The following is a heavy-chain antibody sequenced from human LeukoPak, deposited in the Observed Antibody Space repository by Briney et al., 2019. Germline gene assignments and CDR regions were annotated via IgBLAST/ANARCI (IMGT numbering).Heavy chain of an antibody. J-gene: IGHJ4*02. CDR1: GFTFSTYG. V-gene: IGHV3-21*01. CDR2: ISSGSVYI. CDR3: ARDEHGSGSYYNFDY. Sequence: GGSLRLSCAASGFTFSTYGMNWVRQAPGKGLEWVSSISSGSVYIYYADSVKGGFTISRDNAKKSLYLQMNSLSAEDTAVYYCARDEHGSGSYYNFDYWGQGTLVTVSS. D-gene: IGHD3-10*01.